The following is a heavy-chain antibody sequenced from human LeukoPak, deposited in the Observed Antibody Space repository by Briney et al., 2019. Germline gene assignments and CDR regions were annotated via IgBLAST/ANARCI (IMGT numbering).Heavy chain of an antibody. CDR2: ISSSGTAI. D-gene: IGHD3-22*01. CDR3: ARGLRYYDSSGYPE. V-gene: IGHV3-48*03. J-gene: IGHJ4*02. CDR1: GLTLSTYE. Sequence: GGSLRLSCAASGLTLSTYEMSGVRQAPGEGLEWVSYISSSGTAIYYADSVKGRFTISRSDAKNSLYLQMNSLRAEDTAVYYCARGLRYYDSSGYPEWGQGTLVTVSS.